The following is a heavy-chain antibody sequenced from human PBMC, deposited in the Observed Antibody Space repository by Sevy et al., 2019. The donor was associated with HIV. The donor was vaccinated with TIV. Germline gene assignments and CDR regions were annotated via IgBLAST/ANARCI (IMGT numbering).Heavy chain of an antibody. CDR1: GFTFSSYA. Sequence: GGSLRLSCAASGFTFSSYAMHWVRQAPGKGLEYVSAISSNGGSTYYANSVKGRFTISRDNSKNTLYLQMGGLRAEDMAVYYCAREKKIEVVAATRGAFDIWGQGTMVTVSS. CDR3: AREKKIEVVAATRGAFDI. J-gene: IGHJ3*02. D-gene: IGHD2-15*01. V-gene: IGHV3-64*01. CDR2: ISSNGGST.